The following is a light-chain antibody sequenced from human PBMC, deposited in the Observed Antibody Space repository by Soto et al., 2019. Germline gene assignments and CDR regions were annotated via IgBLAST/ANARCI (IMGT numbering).Light chain of an antibody. CDR2: GAS. CDR1: QTISNIY. CDR3: QQYGSSPRT. V-gene: IGKV3-20*01. J-gene: IGKJ1*01. Sequence: EIVLTQSPGTLSLSPGETASLSCRASQTISNIYLAWYQHKPGQAPRLLIYGASTRATGIPARFSGSGSGTDFTLTVNRLEPEDFAVYYCQQYGSSPRTFGQGTKVEI.